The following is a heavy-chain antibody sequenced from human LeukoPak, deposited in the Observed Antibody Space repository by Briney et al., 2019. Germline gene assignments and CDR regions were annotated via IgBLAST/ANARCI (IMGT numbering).Heavy chain of an antibody. D-gene: IGHD5-24*01. CDR1: GFSLSTTGVA. Sequence: SGPTLVNPTQTLTLTYTFSGFSLSTTGVAVGWIRQPPGKALEWLALVNSNDEKRYSPSLKSRLTISRDTPKNQVVLTMANMDPADTATYYCAHRPSGMATVSFESWGQGSLVTVSS. CDR3: AHRPSGMATVSFES. CDR2: VNSNDEK. V-gene: IGHV2-5*01. J-gene: IGHJ4*02.